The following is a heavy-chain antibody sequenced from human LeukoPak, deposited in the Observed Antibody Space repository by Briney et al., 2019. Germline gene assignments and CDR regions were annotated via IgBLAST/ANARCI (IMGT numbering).Heavy chain of an antibody. CDR2: IYYSGST. D-gene: IGHD5-18*01. CDR1: GGSISSYY. CDR3: ARPDTATQPQLKTGAFDI. V-gene: IGHV4-59*01. Sequence: SETLSLTCTVSGGSISSYYWSWIRQPPGKGLEWIGYIYYSGSTNYNPSLKSRVTISVDTSKNQFSLKLSSVTAADTAVYYCARPDTATQPQLKTGAFDIWGQGTMVTVSS. J-gene: IGHJ3*02.